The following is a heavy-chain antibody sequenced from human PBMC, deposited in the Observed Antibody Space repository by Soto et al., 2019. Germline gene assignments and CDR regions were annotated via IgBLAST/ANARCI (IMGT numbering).Heavy chain of an antibody. CDR1: GFTVSSNY. CDR3: ARDPYYDSSGYLASNGMDV. Sequence: EVQLVESGGGLVQPGGSLRLSCAASGFTVSSNYMSWVRQAPGKGLEWVSVIYSDGSTYYADSVKGRFTISRHNSKNTLYLQMNSLRAEDTAVYYCARDPYYDSSGYLASNGMDVWGHGTTVTVSS. CDR2: IYSDGST. J-gene: IGHJ6*02. D-gene: IGHD3-22*01. V-gene: IGHV3-53*04.